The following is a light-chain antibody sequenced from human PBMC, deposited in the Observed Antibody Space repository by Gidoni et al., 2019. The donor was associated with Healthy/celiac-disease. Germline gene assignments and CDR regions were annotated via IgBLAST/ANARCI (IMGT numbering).Light chain of an antibody. V-gene: IGKV1-39*01. CDR3: QQSYSTPPWT. CDR2: AAS. CDR1: QSISSY. Sequence: DIQMTQSPSSRSASVGDRVTITCRASQSISSYLNWYQQKPGKAPKLLIYAASSLQSGVPSRFSGSGSWTDFTLTISSLQPADFATYYCQQSYSTPPWTFGQGTKVEIK. J-gene: IGKJ1*01.